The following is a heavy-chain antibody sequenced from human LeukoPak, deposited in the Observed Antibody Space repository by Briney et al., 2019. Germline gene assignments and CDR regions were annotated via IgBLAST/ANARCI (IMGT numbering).Heavy chain of an antibody. CDR3: AKDRRGDGRLVTFDF. Sequence: GGSLRLSCAASGFTFSSYSMNWVRQAPGKGLEWVSSISSSSSYIYYADSVKGRFTISRDNAKNTLYLQMNSLRAEDTAVYYCAKDRRGDGRLVTFDFWGQGTLVTVSS. J-gene: IGHJ4*02. V-gene: IGHV3-21*04. CDR1: GFTFSSYS. CDR2: ISSSSSYI. D-gene: IGHD4-23*01.